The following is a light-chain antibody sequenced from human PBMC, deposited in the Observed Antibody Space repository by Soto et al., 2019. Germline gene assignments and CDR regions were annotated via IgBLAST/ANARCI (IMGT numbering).Light chain of an antibody. J-gene: IGLJ1*01. CDR2: EVS. V-gene: IGLV2-14*01. CDR3: SSYTSSSTKV. CDR1: SSDVGGYNY. Sequence: ALTQPASVSGSPGQSITISCTGTSSDVGGYNYVSWYQQHPGKAPKLMIYEVSNRPSGVSNRFSGSKSGNTASLTISGLQAEDEADYYCSSYTSSSTKVFGTGTKVTVL.